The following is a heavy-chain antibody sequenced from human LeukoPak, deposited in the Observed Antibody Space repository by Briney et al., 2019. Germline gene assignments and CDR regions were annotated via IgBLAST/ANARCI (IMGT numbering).Heavy chain of an antibody. CDR2: ISGSGDST. D-gene: IGHD2-2*01. Sequence: GGSLRLSCAVSGFTFSNYAMTWVRQVPGRGLEWVSVISGSGDSTYYADSVKGRFTISRDNSKNTLYLQMNSLRAEDTAVYYCARGSLGYCSSTSCEGYWGQGTLVTVSS. CDR1: GFTFSNYA. J-gene: IGHJ4*02. CDR3: ARGSLGYCSSTSCEGY. V-gene: IGHV3-23*01.